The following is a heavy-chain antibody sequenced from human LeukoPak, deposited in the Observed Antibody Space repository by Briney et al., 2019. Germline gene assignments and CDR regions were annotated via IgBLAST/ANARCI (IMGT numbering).Heavy chain of an antibody. CDR2: INPNSGGT. CDR3: ARVRRRGATNWFDL. V-gene: IGHV1-2*02. Sequence: ASVKVSCKASGYTFTGYYMHWVRQAPGQGLEWMGWINPNSGGTNYAQKFQGRVTMTRDTSISTAYMELSRLRSDDTAVYYCARVRRRGATNWFDLWGQGTLVTVSS. D-gene: IGHD1-26*01. CDR1: GYTFTGYY. J-gene: IGHJ5*02.